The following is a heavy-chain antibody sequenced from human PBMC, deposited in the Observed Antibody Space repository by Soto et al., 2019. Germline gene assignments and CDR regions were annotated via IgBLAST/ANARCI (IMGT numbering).Heavy chain of an antibody. J-gene: IGHJ6*02. CDR3: TGFIGFRGREV. CDR1: GDSVSSNSAA. Sequence: SQTLTLPCAISGDSVSSNSAAWNWIRQSPSRGLEWLGRTYYKSKWNNDYALSVKSRITINPDTSKNPFSLHLYFVTPEDTAVFYCTGFIGFRGREVWGQGRRVTFSS. CDR2: TYYKSKWNN. V-gene: IGHV6-1*01. D-gene: IGHD2-15*01.